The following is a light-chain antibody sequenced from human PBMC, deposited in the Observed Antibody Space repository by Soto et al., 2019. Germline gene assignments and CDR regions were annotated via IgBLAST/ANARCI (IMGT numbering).Light chain of an antibody. J-gene: IGKJ1*01. CDR2: GAS. CDR1: RSVSSN. V-gene: IGKV3-15*01. Sequence: EIVLTQSPATLSLSPGESATLSCRASRSVSSNLAWYQQKPGQAPRLLIYGASTRATGVPARFSGSGSGTEFILTITSLQSEDSAVYYCQEYNTWPWTFGQGTKVDIK. CDR3: QEYNTWPWT.